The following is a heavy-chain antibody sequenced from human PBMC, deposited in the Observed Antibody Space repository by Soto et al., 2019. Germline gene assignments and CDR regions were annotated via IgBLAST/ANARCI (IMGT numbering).Heavy chain of an antibody. V-gene: IGHV3-48*01. CDR1: GFTFGSYS. CDR3: ASRAPGATTTSSYYYYMDV. CDR2: ITSGSSPI. J-gene: IGHJ6*03. Sequence: GGSLRLSCAASGFTFGSYSMNWVRQAPGKGLEWVSYITSGSSPIYYADSVEGRFTISRDNAKNSLYLQMNSLRVEDTAVYYCASRAPGATTTSSYYYYMDVWGLGTTVTVSS. D-gene: IGHD4-17*01.